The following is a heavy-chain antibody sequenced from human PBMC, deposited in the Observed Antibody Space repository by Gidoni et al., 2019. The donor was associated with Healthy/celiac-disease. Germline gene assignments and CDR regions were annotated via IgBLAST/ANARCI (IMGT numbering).Heavy chain of an antibody. CDR3: ARAQTPAGYFDY. J-gene: IGHJ4*02. Sequence: QVQRQESGPGLVKPSGTLSLTCAVSGGSISSSNWWSWVRQPPGKGLEWIGELFHSGSTNYNPSLQSRVTISVDKSKHQFSLKLSSVTAADTAVYYCARAQTPAGYFDYWGQGTLVTVSS. CDR1: GGSISSSNW. D-gene: IGHD3-10*01. CDR2: LFHSGST. V-gene: IGHV4-4*02.